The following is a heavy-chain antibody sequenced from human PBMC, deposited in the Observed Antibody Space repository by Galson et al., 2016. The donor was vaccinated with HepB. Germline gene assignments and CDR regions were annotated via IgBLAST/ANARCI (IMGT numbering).Heavy chain of an antibody. CDR2: ISYDGTKK. D-gene: IGHD3-10*01. J-gene: IGHJ3*02. CDR3: AKAHLPGSGSYYVAAFDI. CDR1: GFIFSNYG. Sequence: SLRLSCAASGFIFSNYGMHWVRQAPGKGLEWVAVISYDGTKKYYADSVKGRFTISRDNAKNSLYLHMNSLRPEDTALYYCAKAHLPGSGSYYVAAFDIGGQGTMVTVSS. V-gene: IGHV3-30*18.